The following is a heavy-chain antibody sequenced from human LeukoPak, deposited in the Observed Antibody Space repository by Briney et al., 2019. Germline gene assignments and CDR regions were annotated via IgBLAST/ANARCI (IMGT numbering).Heavy chain of an antibody. V-gene: IGHV5-51*01. D-gene: IGHD6-25*01. CDR2: IYPRDSDT. CDR3: ARLLAAPYYINF. CDR1: GYKFTNYW. Sequence: GESLKISCKGSGYKFTNYWIAWVRQMPGQGLEWLGIIYPRDSDTRYSPSFQGQVSISVDTSIDTAYLQWSSVKASDTAMYYCARLLAAPYYINFWGQGTLVTVSS. J-gene: IGHJ4*02.